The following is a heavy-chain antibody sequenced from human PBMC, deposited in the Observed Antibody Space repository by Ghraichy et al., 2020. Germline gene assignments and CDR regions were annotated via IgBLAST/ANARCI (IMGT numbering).Heavy chain of an antibody. D-gene: IGHD1-26*01. J-gene: IGHJ6*02. Sequence: GGSLRLSCAASGFTFSSYSMNWVRQAPGKGLEWVSSISSSSSYIYYADSVKGRFTISRDNAKNSLYLQMNSLRAEDTAVYYCARGRRPKWEPRTYYYYYGMDVWGQGTTVTVSS. CDR2: ISSSSSYI. CDR3: ARGRRPKWEPRTYYYYYGMDV. CDR1: GFTFSSYS. V-gene: IGHV3-21*01.